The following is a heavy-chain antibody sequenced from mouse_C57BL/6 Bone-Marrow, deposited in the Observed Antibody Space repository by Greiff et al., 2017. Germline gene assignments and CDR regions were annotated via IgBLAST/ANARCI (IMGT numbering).Heavy chain of an antibody. CDR1: GFTFSDYG. D-gene: IGHD1-1*02. Sequence: EVQVVESGGGLVKPGGSLKLSCAASGFTFSDYGMHWVRQAPEKGLEWVAYISSGSSTIYYADTVKGRFTISRDNAKKTLYMQMSRLRSEDTALYYRARPRLWGYWGKGTTLTVSS. CDR2: ISSGSSTI. J-gene: IGHJ2*01. CDR3: ARPRLWGY. V-gene: IGHV5-17*03.